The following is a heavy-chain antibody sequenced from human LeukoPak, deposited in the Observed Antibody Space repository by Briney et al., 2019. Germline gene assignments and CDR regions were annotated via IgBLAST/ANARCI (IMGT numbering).Heavy chain of an antibody. Sequence: GGSLRLSCAASGFTFSSYSMNWVRQSPGKGLEGVSYISSISSTIYYADSVKGRFTISRDNAKNSLYLQMNSLRAEDMAVYYCARAYGIPHYSSHYMDVWGKGTTVTVSS. V-gene: IGHV3-48*01. D-gene: IGHD2-21*01. CDR2: ISSISSTI. J-gene: IGHJ6*03. CDR1: GFTFSSYS. CDR3: ARAYGIPHYSSHYMDV.